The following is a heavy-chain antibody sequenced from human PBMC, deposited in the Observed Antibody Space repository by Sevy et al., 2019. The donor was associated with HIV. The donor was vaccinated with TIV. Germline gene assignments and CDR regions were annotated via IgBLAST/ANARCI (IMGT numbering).Heavy chain of an antibody. J-gene: IGHJ4*02. Sequence: GGSLRLSCVVSGFTFRSYTMTWVRQAPGKGLEWVSTITGSGDKIYYAESVKGRFTISRDNSRNTLYLQMSSLRAADTAVYYCAKGPDYYASSGTPLDYWGQGTLVTVSS. CDR2: ITGSGDKI. V-gene: IGHV3-23*01. CDR1: GFTFRSYT. D-gene: IGHD3-22*01. CDR3: AKGPDYYASSGTPLDY.